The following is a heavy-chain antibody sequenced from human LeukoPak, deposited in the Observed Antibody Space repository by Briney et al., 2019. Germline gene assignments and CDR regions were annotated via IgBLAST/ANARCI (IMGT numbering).Heavy chain of an antibody. CDR1: GGSISSSSYY. J-gene: IGHJ3*02. D-gene: IGHD3-22*01. CDR3: ATRAHTYYYDSSSYSGDADDAFDI. Sequence: SESLSLTCTVSGGSISSSSYYWGWIRQPPGKGLEWIGSIYYSGSTYYNPSLKSRVTISVDTSKNQFSLKLSSVTAADTAVYYCATRAHTYYYDSSSYSGDADDAFDIWGQGTMVTVSS. CDR2: IYYSGST. V-gene: IGHV4-39*07.